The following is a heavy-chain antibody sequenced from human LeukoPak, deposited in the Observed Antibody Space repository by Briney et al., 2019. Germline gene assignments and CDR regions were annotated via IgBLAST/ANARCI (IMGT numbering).Heavy chain of an antibody. V-gene: IGHV4-59*01. CDR2: IYYSGST. CDR1: GGSISSYY. D-gene: IGHD6-13*01. CDR3: ARRFIAAAGHFDY. J-gene: IGHJ4*02. Sequence: SETLSLTCTVSGGSISSYYWSWIWQPPGKGLEWIGYIYYSGSTNYNPSLKSRVTISVDTSKNRFSLKLSSVTAADTAVYYCARRFIAAAGHFDYWGQGTLVTVSS.